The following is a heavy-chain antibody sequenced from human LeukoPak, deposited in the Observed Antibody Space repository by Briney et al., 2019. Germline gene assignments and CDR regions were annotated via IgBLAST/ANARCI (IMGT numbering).Heavy chain of an antibody. Sequence: PPETLSLTCTVSGGSISSGGYYWSWIRQHPGKGLEWIGYIYYSGSTYYNPSLKSRVTISVDTSKNQFSLKLSSVTAADTAVYYCASLTYYYDSSDPPGGVYWGQGTLVTVSS. CDR1: GGSISSGGYY. CDR3: ASLTYYYDSSDPPGGVY. V-gene: IGHV4-31*03. J-gene: IGHJ4*02. CDR2: IYYSGST. D-gene: IGHD3-22*01.